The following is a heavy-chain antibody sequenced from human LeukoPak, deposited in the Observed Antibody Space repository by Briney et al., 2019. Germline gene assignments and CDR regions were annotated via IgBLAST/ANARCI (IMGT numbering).Heavy chain of an antibody. Sequence: ASVKVSCKASGYTFTGYYMRWVRQAPGQGLEWMGWINPNSGGTNYAQKFQGRVTMTRDTSISTAYMELSRLRSDDTAVYYCAREGHDGSYLLDYWGQGTLVTVSS. D-gene: IGHD1-26*01. CDR2: INPNSGGT. J-gene: IGHJ4*02. CDR3: AREGHDGSYLLDY. V-gene: IGHV1-2*02. CDR1: GYTFTGYY.